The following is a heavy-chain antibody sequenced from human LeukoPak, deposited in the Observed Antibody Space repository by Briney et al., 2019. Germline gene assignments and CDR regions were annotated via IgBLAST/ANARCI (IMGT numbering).Heavy chain of an antibody. CDR2: IYYSGST. V-gene: IGHV4-31*03. Sequence: PSQTLSLTCTVSGGSISSGGYYWSWIRQHPGKGLEWIGYIYYSGSTYYNPSLKCRVTISVDTSKNQFSLKLSSVTAADTAVYYCATRSMTTVTVDYWGQGTLVTVSS. CDR1: GGSISSGGYY. D-gene: IGHD4-17*01. CDR3: ATRSMTTVTVDY. J-gene: IGHJ4*02.